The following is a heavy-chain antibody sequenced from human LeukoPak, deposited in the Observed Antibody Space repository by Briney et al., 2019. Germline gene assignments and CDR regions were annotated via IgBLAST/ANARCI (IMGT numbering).Heavy chain of an antibody. CDR1: GYTFTGYY. CDR2: INPNSGGT. Sequence: ASVKASCKASGYTFTGYYMHWVRQAPGQGLEWMGRINPNSGGTNYAQKFQGRVTMTRDTSISTAYMELSRLRSDDTAVYYCARGYYGSGSYHYWGQGTLVTVSS. V-gene: IGHV1-2*06. CDR3: ARGYYGSGSYHY. J-gene: IGHJ4*02. D-gene: IGHD3-10*01.